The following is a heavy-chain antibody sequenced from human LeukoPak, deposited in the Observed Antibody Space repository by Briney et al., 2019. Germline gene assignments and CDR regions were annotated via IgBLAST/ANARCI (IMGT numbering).Heavy chain of an antibody. CDR2: IDPSSTYI. V-gene: IGHV3-21*01. Sequence: GGPLRLSCAASGFTFRSYSMNWVRQAPGKGLEWVSAIDPSSTYIYYADSVKGRFTISRDNAENSLYLQMSSLRVEDTAVYYCARAPTVLVGYCSSSSCQADYWGQGTLVTVSS. D-gene: IGHD2-2*01. CDR1: GFTFRSYS. CDR3: ARAPTVLVGYCSSSSCQADY. J-gene: IGHJ4*02.